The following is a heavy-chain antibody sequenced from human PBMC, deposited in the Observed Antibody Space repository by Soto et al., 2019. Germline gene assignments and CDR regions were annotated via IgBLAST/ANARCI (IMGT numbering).Heavy chain of an antibody. CDR1: SFTFSSYC. J-gene: IGHJ4*02. V-gene: IGHV3-7*01. D-gene: IGHD3-3*01. Sequence: PGWSLRPSFAASSFTFSSYCMSWDRQAPGKWLYWVANIKQVGSEKYYVDSVNGRFTISRDNARSSLYLQMNSQRAEETAVYYCGRVTGYDFWRGYLCVFDYSGQGPLVTVYS. CDR2: IKQVGSEK. CDR3: GRVTGYDFWRGYLCVFDY.